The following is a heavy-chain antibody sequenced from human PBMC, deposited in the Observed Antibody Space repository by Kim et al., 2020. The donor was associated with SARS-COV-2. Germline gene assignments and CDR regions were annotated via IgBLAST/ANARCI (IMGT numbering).Heavy chain of an antibody. D-gene: IGHD3-10*01. Sequence: GGSLRLSCAASGFTFSAFAMSWVRQAPGKGLEWVSIIKSNDNTTPYAESVKGRFTISRDNSKNTLFLEMNILRATDTSVYYCAKGPWSSGFPPDYWGHGTLVTVSS. CDR2: IKSNDNTT. CDR1: GFTFSAFA. J-gene: IGHJ4*01. CDR3: AKGPWSSGFPPDY. V-gene: IGHV3-23*01.